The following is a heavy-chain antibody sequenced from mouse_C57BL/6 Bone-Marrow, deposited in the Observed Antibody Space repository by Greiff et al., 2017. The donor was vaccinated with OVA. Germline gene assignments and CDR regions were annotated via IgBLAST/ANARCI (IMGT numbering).Heavy chain of an antibody. J-gene: IGHJ4*01. CDR2: IDPNSGGT. V-gene: IGHV1-72*01. D-gene: IGHD1-2*01. CDR1: GYTFTSYW. CDR3: ARALLPMDY. Sequence: QVQLKQPGAELVKPGASVKLSCKASGYTFTSYWMHWVKQRPGRGLEWIGWIDPNSGGTNYNEKFKSKATLTVDKPSSTAYMQLSSLTSEDSAVYYCARALLPMDYWGQGTSVTVSS.